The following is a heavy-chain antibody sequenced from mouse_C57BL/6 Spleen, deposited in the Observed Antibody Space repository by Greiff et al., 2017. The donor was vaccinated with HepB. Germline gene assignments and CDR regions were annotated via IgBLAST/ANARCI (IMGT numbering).Heavy chain of an antibody. V-gene: IGHV14-2*01. CDR3: ASPYYDYDRDAMDY. D-gene: IGHD2-4*01. Sequence: EVKLMESGAELVKPGASVKLSCTASGFNIKDYYMHWVKQRTEQGLEWIGRIDPEDGETKYAPKFQGKATITADTSSNTAYLQLSSLTSEDTAVYYCASPYYDYDRDAMDYWGQGTSVTVSS. J-gene: IGHJ4*01. CDR2: IDPEDGET. CDR1: GFNIKDYY.